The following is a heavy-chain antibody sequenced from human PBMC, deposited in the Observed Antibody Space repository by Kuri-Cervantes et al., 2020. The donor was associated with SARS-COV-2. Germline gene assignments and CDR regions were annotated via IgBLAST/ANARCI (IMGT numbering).Heavy chain of an antibody. CDR2: ISYDGSNK. Sequence: GESLKISCAASGFTFSSYAMHWVRQAPGKGLEWVAVISYDGSNKYYADSVKGRFTISRDNSKNTLYLQMNSLRAEDTAVYYCARSLLWAPRMVATFPGFLDYWGQGTLVTVSS. V-gene: IGHV3-30-3*01. CDR3: ARSLLWAPRMVATFPGFLDY. D-gene: IGHD5-12*01. J-gene: IGHJ4*02. CDR1: GFTFSSYA.